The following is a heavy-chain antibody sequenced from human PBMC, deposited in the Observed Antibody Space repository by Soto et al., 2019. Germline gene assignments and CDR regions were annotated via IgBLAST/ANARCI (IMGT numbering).Heavy chain of an antibody. Sequence: RALKLSCAAPGFTCSSYGMHWVRQAPGKGLEWVAVIWYDGSNKYYADSVKGRFTISRDNSKNTLYLQMNSLRAEDTAVYYCAREDSSEPFDYWGQGTLVTVSS. CDR2: IWYDGSNK. CDR3: AREDSSEPFDY. V-gene: IGHV3-33*01. D-gene: IGHD3-22*01. CDR1: GFTCSSYG. J-gene: IGHJ4*02.